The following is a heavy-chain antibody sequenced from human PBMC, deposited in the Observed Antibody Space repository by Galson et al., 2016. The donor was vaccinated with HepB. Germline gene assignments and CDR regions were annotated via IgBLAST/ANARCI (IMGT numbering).Heavy chain of an antibody. V-gene: IGHV6-1*01. Sequence: CAISGDSVSSNSAAWNWIRQSPSRGLEWPGRTSFRANWFNEYAESVKSRISINADTAKNQFSLQLNSVTPEDTAVYYCARGKIDYYAMDVWGQGTTVTVSS. CDR1: GDSVSSNSAA. CDR2: TSFRANWFN. J-gene: IGHJ6*02. D-gene: IGHD2/OR15-2a*01. CDR3: ARGKIDYYAMDV.